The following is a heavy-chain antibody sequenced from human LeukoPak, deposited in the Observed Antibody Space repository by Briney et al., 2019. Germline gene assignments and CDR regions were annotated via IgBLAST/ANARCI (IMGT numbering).Heavy chain of an antibody. CDR1: GYTFISYG. CDR2: ISVYNGNT. Sequence: ASVKVSCKASGYTFISYGISWVRQAPGQGLEWMGWISVYNGNTNYAQKLQGRVTMTTDTSTSTAYMELRSLRSDDTAVYYCARVDSSGWHRGFYYYYGMDVWGQGTTVTVSS. J-gene: IGHJ6*02. V-gene: IGHV1-18*01. D-gene: IGHD6-19*01. CDR3: ARVDSSGWHRGFYYYYGMDV.